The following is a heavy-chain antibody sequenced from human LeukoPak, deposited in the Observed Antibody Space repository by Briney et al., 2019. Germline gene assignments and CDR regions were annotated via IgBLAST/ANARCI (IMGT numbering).Heavy chain of an antibody. CDR2: ISSSGSYI. CDR1: GFTFSSYS. V-gene: IGHV3-21*01. Sequence: PGGSLRLSCAASGFTFSSYSMNWVRQAPGKGLEWVSSISSSGSYIYYADSVKGRFTISRDNAKNSLYLQMNSLRAEDTAVYYCARGSSYYDSSGYFSSDAFDIWGQGTMVTVSS. CDR3: ARGSSYYDSSGYFSSDAFDI. D-gene: IGHD3-22*01. J-gene: IGHJ3*02.